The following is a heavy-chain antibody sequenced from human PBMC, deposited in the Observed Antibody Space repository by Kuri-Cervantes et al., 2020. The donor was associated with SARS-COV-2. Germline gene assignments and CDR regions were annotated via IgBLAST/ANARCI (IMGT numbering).Heavy chain of an antibody. CDR2: IYYSGST. D-gene: IGHD6-6*01. V-gene: IGHV4-4*02. CDR3: ARGSSSSPFRHYYYYGMDV. Sequence: SETLSLTCAVSGGSIRSSNWWSWVRQPPGKGLEWIGYIYYSGSTNYNPSLKSRVTISVDTSKNQFSLKLRSVTAADTAVYYCARGSSSSPFRHYYYYGMDVWGQGTTVTVSS. CDR1: GGSIRSSNW. J-gene: IGHJ6*02.